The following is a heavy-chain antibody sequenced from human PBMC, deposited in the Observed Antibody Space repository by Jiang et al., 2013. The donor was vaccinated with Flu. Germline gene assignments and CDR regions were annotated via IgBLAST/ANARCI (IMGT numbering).Heavy chain of an antibody. V-gene: IGHV3-30-3*01. CDR2: ISHDTTNK. J-gene: IGHJ3*02. CDR1: GFTYSRSV. D-gene: IGHD3-3*01. Sequence: VQLVESGGGVVQPGRSLRLSCAASGFTYSRSVMFWVRQAPGKGLEWVAIISHDTTNKYYADSVKGRFTVSRDNSKNMLYLQMNSLRPEDTALYYCARENDYDFWLDMWGQGT. CDR3: ARENDYDFWLDM.